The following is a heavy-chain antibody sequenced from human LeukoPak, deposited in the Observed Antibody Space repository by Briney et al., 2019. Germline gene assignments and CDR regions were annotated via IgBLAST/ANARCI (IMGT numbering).Heavy chain of an antibody. CDR1: GYTFTGYY. V-gene: IGHV1-2*02. D-gene: IGHD2-15*01. Sequence: ASVKVSCKASGYTFTGYYMHWVRQAPGQGLEWMGWINPNSGGTNYAQKFQGRVTMTRDTSISTAYMELSRLRSDDTAVYYCAGGMLGYCSGGSCYVSDYWGQGTLVTVSS. J-gene: IGHJ4*02. CDR2: INPNSGGT. CDR3: AGGMLGYCSGGSCYVSDY.